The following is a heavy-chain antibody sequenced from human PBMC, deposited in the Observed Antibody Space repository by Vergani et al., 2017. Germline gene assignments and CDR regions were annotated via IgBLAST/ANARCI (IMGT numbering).Heavy chain of an antibody. CDR2: ISSSSSYI. CDR1: GFTFSSYS. J-gene: IGHJ6*02. D-gene: IGHD3-10*01. CDR3: AGDRYYLGSGSDPYFYYYGWDV. Sequence: EVQLVESGGGLVKRGGSLRLSCAASGFTFSSYSMNWVRQAPGKGLEWGSSISSSSSYIHYSDSLKGRFTIPRDNAKSSLYRQMNSLRAEDTGVYYCAGDRYYLGSGSDPYFYYYGWDVWGQGTAVTVSS. V-gene: IGHV3-21*01.